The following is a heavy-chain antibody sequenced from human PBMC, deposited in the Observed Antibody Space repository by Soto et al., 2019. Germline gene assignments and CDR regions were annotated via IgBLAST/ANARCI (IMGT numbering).Heavy chain of an antibody. Sequence: PGGSLRLSSAASGFTFYKYDMHWVRQVTGKGLEWVSGIDTAGDAYYPGSVKGRFTISRENAKNSLYLQMNSLTVGDTAVYYCTRADGYCSGNSCRRHTSIFDLWGHATLVTAPS. J-gene: IGHJ4*01. V-gene: IGHV3-13*01. CDR1: GFTFYKYD. CDR2: IDTAGDA. D-gene: IGHD2-15*01. CDR3: TRADGYCSGNSCRRHTSIFDL.